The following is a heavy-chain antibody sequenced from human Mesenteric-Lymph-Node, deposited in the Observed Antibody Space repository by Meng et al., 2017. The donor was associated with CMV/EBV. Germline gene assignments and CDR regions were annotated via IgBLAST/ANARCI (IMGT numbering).Heavy chain of an antibody. CDR2: ISSSSSYI. CDR3: ARVGARYSYGL. CDR1: GFTFSSYS. Sequence: GGSLRLSCAASGFTFSSYSMNWVRQAPGKGLEWVSSISSSSSYIYYADSVKGRFTISRDNAKNSLYLQMNSLRAEDTALYYCARVGARYSYGLWGQGTLVTVSS. J-gene: IGHJ4*02. D-gene: IGHD5-18*01. V-gene: IGHV3-21*01.